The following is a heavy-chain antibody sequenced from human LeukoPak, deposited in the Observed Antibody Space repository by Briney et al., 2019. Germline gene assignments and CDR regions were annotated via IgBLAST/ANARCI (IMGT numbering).Heavy chain of an antibody. J-gene: IGHJ6*01. V-gene: IGHV3-23*01. CDR1: GFTFSSFA. CDR3: AKMRVHPLTKDWTDV. Sequence: GGSLRLSCAASGFTFSSFAMSWVRRAPGKGLEWVSGINGSGDNTLYADSVKCGFTISRDNSQSTLYLEMSSLRAEETAIYYCAKMRVHPLTKDWTDVGREGTTVTVS. CDR2: INGSGDNT. D-gene: IGHD1-1*01.